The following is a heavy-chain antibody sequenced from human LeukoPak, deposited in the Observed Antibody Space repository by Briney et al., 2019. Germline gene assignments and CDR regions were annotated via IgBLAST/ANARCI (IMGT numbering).Heavy chain of an antibody. Sequence: ASVKVSCKASGGTFSSYAISWVRQAPGQGLEWMGGIIPIFGTANYAQKFQGRVTITADKSTSTAYMELSSLRSEDTAVYYCARGVQLLSELHYYYYYYMDVWGKGTTVTVSS. D-gene: IGHD5-18*01. CDR1: GGTFSSYA. CDR2: IIPIFGTA. J-gene: IGHJ6*03. V-gene: IGHV1-69*06. CDR3: ARGVQLLSELHYYYYYYMDV.